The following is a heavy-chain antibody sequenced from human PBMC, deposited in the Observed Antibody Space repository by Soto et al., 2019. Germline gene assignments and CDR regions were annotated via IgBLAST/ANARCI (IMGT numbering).Heavy chain of an antibody. Sequence: QVQLVQSGAEVKKPGASVRVSCKISGYTFINYGITWVRQAPGQGLEWMGLLSAYYGGTSSSEKLQDRFYMSTDTTTNTVYMVLRSLTSDDMVVYDCAGSSAILRGGAALDIWRQRT. J-gene: IGHJ3*02. CDR1: GYTFINYG. D-gene: IGHD2-21*01. CDR3: AGSSAILRGGAALDI. V-gene: IGHV1-18*03. CDR2: LSAYYGGT.